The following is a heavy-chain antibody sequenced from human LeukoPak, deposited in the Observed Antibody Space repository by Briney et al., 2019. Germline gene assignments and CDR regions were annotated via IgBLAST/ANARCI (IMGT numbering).Heavy chain of an antibody. J-gene: IGHJ2*01. Sequence: ASETLSLTCTVSGGSISSYYWSWIRQPAGKGLEWIGRIYTSGSTNYNPSLKSRVTMSVDTSKNQFSLKLSSVTAADTAVYYCARVRGGGYSYGYSVPTDWYFDLWGRGTLVTVSS. CDR2: IYTSGST. CDR3: ARVRGGGYSYGYSVPTDWYFDL. D-gene: IGHD5-18*01. V-gene: IGHV4-4*07. CDR1: GGSISSYY.